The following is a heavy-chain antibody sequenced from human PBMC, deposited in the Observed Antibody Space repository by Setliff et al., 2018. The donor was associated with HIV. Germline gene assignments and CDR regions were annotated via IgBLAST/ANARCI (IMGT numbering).Heavy chain of an antibody. CDR2: VKQDGTET. Sequence: GGSLRLSCAASGFAFSGHQMSWVRQAPGKGLESVANVKQDGTETLYVDSVKGRFTISRDNANNLVYLQMNSLRVEDTAVYFCARWGSGSYERVFDYWGQGMLVTV. CDR1: GFAFSGHQ. J-gene: IGHJ4*02. CDR3: ARWGSGSYERVFDY. D-gene: IGHD1-26*01. V-gene: IGHV3-7*01.